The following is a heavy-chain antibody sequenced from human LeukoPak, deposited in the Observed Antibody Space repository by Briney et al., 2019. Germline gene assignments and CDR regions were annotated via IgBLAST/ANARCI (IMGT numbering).Heavy chain of an antibody. D-gene: IGHD2-2*01. V-gene: IGHV1-69*01. CDR3: AAGKYCSSTSCYPPYYYYGMDV. CDR1: GGTFSSYA. Sequence: SVKVSCKASGGTFSSYAISWVRQDPGQGLEWMGGIIPIFGTANYAQKFQGRVTITADESTSTAYMELSSLRSEDTAVYYCAAGKYCSSTSCYPPYYYYGMDVWGQGTTVTVSS. CDR2: IIPIFGTA. J-gene: IGHJ6*02.